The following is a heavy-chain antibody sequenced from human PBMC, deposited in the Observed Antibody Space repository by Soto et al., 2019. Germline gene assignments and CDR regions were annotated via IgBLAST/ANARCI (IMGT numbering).Heavy chain of an antibody. D-gene: IGHD3-22*01. V-gene: IGHV1-18*01. Sequence: ASVKVSCKASGYPFTTYAISWVRQAPGQGLEWMGWISTYNGNTNYAQKFQGRVTMTTDTSTSTAYMELRSLRSDDTAVYYCARDLVIVVTNWFDPWGQGTRVTVSS. CDR2: ISTYNGNT. J-gene: IGHJ5*02. CDR1: GYPFTTYA. CDR3: ARDLVIVVTNWFDP.